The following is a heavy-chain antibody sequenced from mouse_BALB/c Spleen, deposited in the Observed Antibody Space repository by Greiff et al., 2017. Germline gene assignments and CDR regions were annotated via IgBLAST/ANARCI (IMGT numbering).Heavy chain of an antibody. J-gene: IGHJ2*01. Sequence: EVMLVESGGGLVQPGGSLKLSCAASGFTFSSYGMSWVRQTPDKRLELVATINSNGGSTYYPDSVKGRFTISRDNAKNTLYLQMSSLKSEDTAMYYCARDRDYDYDVDYWGQGTTLTVSS. V-gene: IGHV5-6-3*01. CDR2: INSNGGST. CDR3: ARDRDYDYDVDY. CDR1: GFTFSSYG. D-gene: IGHD2-4*01.